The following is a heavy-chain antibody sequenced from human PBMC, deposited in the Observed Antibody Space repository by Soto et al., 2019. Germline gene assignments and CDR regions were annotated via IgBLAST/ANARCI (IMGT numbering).Heavy chain of an antibody. Sequence: ASVKVSCKASGYTFTGYYMHWVRQAPGQGLEWMGWINPNSGGTNYAQKFQGWVTMTRDTSISTAYMELSRLRSDDTAVYYCARDGRARWLQFRHKWFDPWGQGTLVTVSS. CDR2: INPNSGGT. V-gene: IGHV1-2*04. J-gene: IGHJ5*02. CDR3: ARDGRARWLQFRHKWFDP. D-gene: IGHD5-12*01. CDR1: GYTFTGYY.